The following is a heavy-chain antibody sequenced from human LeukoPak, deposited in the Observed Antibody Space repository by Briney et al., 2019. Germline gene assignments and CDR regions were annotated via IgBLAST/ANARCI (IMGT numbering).Heavy chain of an antibody. Sequence: GGSLRLSCAASGFTFSSYWMHWVRHAPGKGLVWVSRINSDGSSTSYADSVKGRFTISRDNAKNTLYLQMNSLRAEDTAVYYCARDARDTVTHAFDIWGQGTMVTVSS. D-gene: IGHD4-17*01. J-gene: IGHJ3*02. CDR2: INSDGSST. CDR1: GFTFSSYW. V-gene: IGHV3-74*01. CDR3: ARDARDTVTHAFDI.